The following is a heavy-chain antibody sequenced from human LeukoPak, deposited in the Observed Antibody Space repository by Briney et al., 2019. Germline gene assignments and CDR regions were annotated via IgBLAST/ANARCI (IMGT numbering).Heavy chain of an antibody. V-gene: IGHV3-30-3*01. CDR1: GFTFSSYA. J-gene: IGHJ4*02. Sequence: GGSLRLSCAASGFTFSSYAMHWVRQAPGKGLEWVAVISYDGSNKYYADSVKGRFTISRDNSKNTLYLQMNSLRAEDTAVYYCARDQLLWFGEFTKFDYWGREPWSPSPQ. D-gene: IGHD3-10*01. CDR2: ISYDGSNK. CDR3: ARDQLLWFGEFTKFDY.